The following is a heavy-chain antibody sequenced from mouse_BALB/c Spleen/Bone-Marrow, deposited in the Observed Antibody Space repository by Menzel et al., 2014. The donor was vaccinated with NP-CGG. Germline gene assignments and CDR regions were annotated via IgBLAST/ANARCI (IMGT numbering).Heavy chain of an antibody. J-gene: IGHJ2*01. CDR3: TRWGWSFDY. Sequence: QVQLQKSGAELMKPGAPVKISCKATGYTFSSYWIEWVKQRPGHGLEWIGEILPGSGSSNYNEKFKGKATITADTSSNTAYTQLSSLTSEDSAVYYCTRWGWSFDYWGQGTTLTVSS. CDR2: ILPGSGSS. D-gene: IGHD2-3*01. V-gene: IGHV1-9*01. CDR1: GYTFSSYW.